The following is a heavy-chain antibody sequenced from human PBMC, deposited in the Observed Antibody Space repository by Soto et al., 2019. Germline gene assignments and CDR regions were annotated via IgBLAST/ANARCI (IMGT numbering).Heavy chain of an antibody. Sequence: EVQLVESGGGPVRPGGSLKLSCAASGFNFITYSLSWVRQAPGKGLEWVASISRSAVYIDYADSVKGRFTISRDNANNSLYLQMNSLRAEDTATYYCVRDGLDYYDTERLYFDNWGQGTLVTVSS. V-gene: IGHV3-21*01. CDR2: ISRSAVYI. CDR3: VRDGLDYYDTERLYFDN. CDR1: GFNFITYS. J-gene: IGHJ4*02. D-gene: IGHD3-22*01.